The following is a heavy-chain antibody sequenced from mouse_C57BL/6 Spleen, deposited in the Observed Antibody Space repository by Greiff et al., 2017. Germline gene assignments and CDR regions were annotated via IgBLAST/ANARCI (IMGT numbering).Heavy chain of an antibody. V-gene: IGHV1-26*01. CDR2: INPNNGGT. CDR1: GYTFTDYY. CDR3: ARYYGSGDYFDY. D-gene: IGHD1-1*01. J-gene: IGHJ2*01. Sequence: VQLQQSGPELVKPGASVKISCKASGYTFTDYYMNWVKQSHGKSLEWIGDINPNNGGTSYNQKFKGKATLTVDKSSSTAYMELRSLTSEDSAVYYCARYYGSGDYFDYWGQGTTLTVSS.